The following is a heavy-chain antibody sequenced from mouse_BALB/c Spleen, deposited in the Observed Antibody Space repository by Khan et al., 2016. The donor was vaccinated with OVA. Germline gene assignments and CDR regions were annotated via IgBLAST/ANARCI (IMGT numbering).Heavy chain of an antibody. V-gene: IGHV5-6*01. D-gene: IGHD4-1*01. CDR2: MSSGGDYT. J-gene: IGHJ3*01. CDR1: GFTFSSYS. Sequence: EVQLVESGGDLVKPGGSLKLSCAASGFTFSSYSLSWVRQIPDKRLEWVATMSSGGDYTYYPDGVKGRFTISRDNAKNTLYLQMSSLKSEDTAMCYCASHLSGSFAFWGQGTLVTVSA. CDR3: ASHLSGSFAF.